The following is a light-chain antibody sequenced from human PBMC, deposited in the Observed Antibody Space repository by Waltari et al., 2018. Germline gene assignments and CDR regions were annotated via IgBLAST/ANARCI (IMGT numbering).Light chain of an antibody. CDR1: QSVNYF. V-gene: IGKV3-11*01. CDR2: DAS. CDR3: QQRTNWPLT. J-gene: IGKJ4*01. Sequence: DIVLTQPPATVSLSPGERASLSCRASQSVNYFLAWFQQKPGQAPRLLIYDASNRATGIPARFSGSGSGTDFTLTISSLEPEDFAVYYRQQRTNWPLTFGGGTKVEIK.